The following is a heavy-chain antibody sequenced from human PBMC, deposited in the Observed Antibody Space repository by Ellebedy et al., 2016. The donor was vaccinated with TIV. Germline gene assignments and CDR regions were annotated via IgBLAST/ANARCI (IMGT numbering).Heavy chain of an antibody. J-gene: IGHJ3*02. V-gene: IGHV3-23*01. CDR1: GFTFRNYA. CDR2: IRGSDGST. CDR3: AKTILGATLHALDI. D-gene: IGHD1-26*01. Sequence: GGSLRLSXAASGFTFRNYAMNWVRQAPGKGLEWVSSIRGSDGSTFYADSVKGRFSISRDNSKNMQYLQMNSLRGEDSAVYYCAKTILGATLHALDIWGQGTMVTVSS.